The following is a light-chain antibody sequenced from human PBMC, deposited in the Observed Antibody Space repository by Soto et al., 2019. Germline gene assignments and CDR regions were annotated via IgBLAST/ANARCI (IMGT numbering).Light chain of an antibody. CDR2: TAS. Sequence: DIQMTQSPSFVSASVGDRVTITCRASQRISTWVDWYQQKPGKAPKLLIYTASSLQSGVPPRFSGSGSETDFTLTITSLQPEDFATYYCQQAHSFPVTFGQGTRLDIK. CDR3: QQAHSFPVT. CDR1: QRISTW. V-gene: IGKV1-12*01. J-gene: IGKJ5*01.